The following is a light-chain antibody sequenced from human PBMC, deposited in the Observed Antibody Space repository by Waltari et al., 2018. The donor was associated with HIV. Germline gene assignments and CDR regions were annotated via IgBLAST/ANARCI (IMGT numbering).Light chain of an antibody. Sequence: QSVLTQPPSVSAASGQKVTISCSGSSSNLVNNFVSWYQQLPGIAPKLLIYDNTKRPSGNPDRFSGSKSGTSATLAITGLQTGDEADYYCGTWDGSLNVWVFGGGTKVTV. CDR1: SSNLVNNF. CDR2: DNT. CDR3: GTWDGSLNVWV. V-gene: IGLV1-51*01. J-gene: IGLJ3*02.